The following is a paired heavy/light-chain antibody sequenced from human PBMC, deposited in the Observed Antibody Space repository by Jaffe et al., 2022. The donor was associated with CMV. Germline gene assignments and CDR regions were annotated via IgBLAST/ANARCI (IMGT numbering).Light chain of an antibody. Sequence: SYELTQPPSVSVSPGQTARITCSGDALPKKYAYWYQQKSGQAPVLVIYEDSKRPSGIPERFSGSSSGTMATLTISGAQVEDEADYYCYSTDSSGEGVFGGGTKLTVL. CDR1: ALPKKY. CDR3: YSTDSSGEGV. V-gene: IGLV3-10*01. CDR2: EDS. J-gene: IGLJ2*01.
Heavy chain of an antibody. Sequence: QVQLQESGPGLVKPSETLSLTCTVSGGSISSYYWSWIRQPPGKGLEWIGYIYYSGSTNYNPSLKSRVTISVDTSKNQFSLKLSSVTAADTAVYYCARDRGIAAAGAKGAGGWFDPWGQGTLVTVSS. V-gene: IGHV4-59*01. CDR1: GGSISSYY. CDR3: ARDRGIAAAGAKGAGGWFDP. D-gene: IGHD6-13*01. J-gene: IGHJ5*02. CDR2: IYYSGST.